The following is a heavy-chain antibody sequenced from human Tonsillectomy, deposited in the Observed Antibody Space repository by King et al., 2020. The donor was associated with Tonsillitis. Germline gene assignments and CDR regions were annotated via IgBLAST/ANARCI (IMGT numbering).Heavy chain of an antibody. Sequence: GQLVQSGAEEKKPGQSLKISCKGSGYSFTSYWIAWVRQMPGKGLEWMGIIYPGDSDTRYSPSFQGQVTISADKSISTAYLQWSSLKASDTAIYYCAGHVSPQYSYGQLDFWGQGTLVAVSA. CDR1: GYSFTSYW. V-gene: IGHV5-51*01. D-gene: IGHD5-18*01. CDR2: IYPGDSDT. CDR3: AGHVSPQYSYGQLDF. J-gene: IGHJ4*02.